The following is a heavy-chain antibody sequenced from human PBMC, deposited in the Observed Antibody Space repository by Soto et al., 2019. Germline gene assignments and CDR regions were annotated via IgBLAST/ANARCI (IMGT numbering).Heavy chain of an antibody. J-gene: IGHJ4*02. V-gene: IGHV3-23*01. D-gene: IGHD3-9*01. CDR2: IGASGAGT. Sequence: PGGSLRLSCVGSGFTFSPYAMRWVRQAPGKGLEWVSGIGASGAGTYYADSVEGRFTISRDNSKHTLHLQMNSLRVDDTAVYYWALRKTGCYFDYWGQGTLVTVSS. CDR1: GFTFSPYA. CDR3: ALRKTGCYFDY.